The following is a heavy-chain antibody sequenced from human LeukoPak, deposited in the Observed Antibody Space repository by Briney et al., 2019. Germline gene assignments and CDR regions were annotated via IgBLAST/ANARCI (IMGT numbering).Heavy chain of an antibody. CDR2: ISSSSSYI. J-gene: IGHJ4*02. Sequence: GGSLRLSCAASGFTFSSYGMHWVRQAPGKGLEWVSSISSSSSYIYYADSVKGRFTISRDNAKNSLYLQMNSLRAEDTAVYYCARSVRFGELTDYWGQGTLVTVSS. CDR3: ARSVRFGELTDY. D-gene: IGHD3-10*01. CDR1: GFTFSSYG. V-gene: IGHV3-21*01.